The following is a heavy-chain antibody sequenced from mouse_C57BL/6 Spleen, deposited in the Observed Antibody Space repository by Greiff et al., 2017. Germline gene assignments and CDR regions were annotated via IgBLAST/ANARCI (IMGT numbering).Heavy chain of an antibody. CDR1: GYTFTSSW. J-gene: IGHJ4*01. CDR2: IDPTSGGT. Sequence: QVQLQQPGAELVKPGASVKLSCKASGYTFTSSWMHWVKQRPGRGLEWIGRIDPTSGGTNYNEKFKSKATLTVDKPSSTAYMQLSSLTSEDSAVDYCARSPDCYGSDYAMGYWGQGTSVTVSS. D-gene: IGHD1-1*01. CDR3: ARSPDCYGSDYAMGY. V-gene: IGHV1-72*01.